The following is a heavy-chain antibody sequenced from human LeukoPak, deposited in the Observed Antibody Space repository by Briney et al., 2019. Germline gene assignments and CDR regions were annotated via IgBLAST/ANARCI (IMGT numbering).Heavy chain of an antibody. CDR2: ISGSGGST. D-gene: IGHD3-10*01. CDR3: AKAMVRGVIPRATGFDY. V-gene: IGHV3-23*01. J-gene: IGHJ4*02. CDR1: GFTFSSYA. Sequence: GGSLRLSCAASGFTFSSYAMSWVHQAPGKGLEWVSAISGSGGSTYYADSVKGRFTISRDNSKNTLYLQMNSLRAEDTAVYYCAKAMVRGVIPRATGFDYWGQGTLVTVSS.